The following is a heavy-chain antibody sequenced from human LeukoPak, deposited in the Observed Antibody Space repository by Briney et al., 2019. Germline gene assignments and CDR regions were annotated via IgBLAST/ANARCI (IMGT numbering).Heavy chain of an antibody. CDR3: AKNAHYQGYSYGGIDY. Sequence: GGSLRLSCAASGFTFSSYWMHWVRQAPGKGLVWVSRINSDGSSTGYADSVKGRFTISRDNAKNTLYLQMNSLRAEDTAVYYCAKNAHYQGYSYGGIDYWGQGTLVTVSS. D-gene: IGHD5-18*01. J-gene: IGHJ4*02. CDR2: INSDGSST. CDR1: GFTFSSYW. V-gene: IGHV3-74*01.